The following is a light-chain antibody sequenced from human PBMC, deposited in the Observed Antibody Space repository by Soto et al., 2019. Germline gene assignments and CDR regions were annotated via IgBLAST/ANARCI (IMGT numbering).Light chain of an antibody. CDR1: QGISSY. J-gene: IGKJ4*01. Sequence: DIQLTQSPSFLSASVGDRVTITCRASQGISSYLAWYQQKPGKAPKLLIYAASPLQSGVGSRFSGSGSGTEFTRTIRSLQPTDFATYYCQQLNSYPITFGGGTKVQIK. V-gene: IGKV1-9*01. CDR2: AAS. CDR3: QQLNSYPIT.